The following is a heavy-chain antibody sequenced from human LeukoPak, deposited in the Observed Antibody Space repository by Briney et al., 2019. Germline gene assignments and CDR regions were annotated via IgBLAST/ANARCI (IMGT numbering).Heavy chain of an antibody. Sequence: PGGSLRLSCAASGFTVSSNYMSWVRQAPGKGLGWVSVIYSDGSTYFEDSVKGRFTISRHNSKNTLYLQMNSLRAEDTAVYYCARGPEASRLTGDTFEIWGQGTMVTVSS. CDR3: ARGPEASRLTGDTFEI. J-gene: IGHJ3*02. CDR1: GFTVSSNY. D-gene: IGHD7-27*01. V-gene: IGHV3-53*04. CDR2: IYSDGST.